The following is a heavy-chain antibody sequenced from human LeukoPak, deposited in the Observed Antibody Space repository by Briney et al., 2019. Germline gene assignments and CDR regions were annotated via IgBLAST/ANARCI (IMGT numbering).Heavy chain of an antibody. D-gene: IGHD3-22*01. V-gene: IGHV4-39*07. CDR1: GGSISSSSYY. CDR2: IYYSGST. Sequence: SETLSLTCTVSGGSISSSSYYWRWLRQPPGKALEWLGNIYYSGSTYYNPSLKSRVTISVDTSKNQFSLKLSSVTAADTAVYYCARGRYYYDSSGSGYYYYMDVWGKGTTVTVSS. J-gene: IGHJ6*03. CDR3: ARGRYYYDSSGSGYYYYMDV.